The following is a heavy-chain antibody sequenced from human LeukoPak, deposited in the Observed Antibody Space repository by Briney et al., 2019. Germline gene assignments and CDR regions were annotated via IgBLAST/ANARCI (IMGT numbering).Heavy chain of an antibody. CDR3: ARDAYTATGYYPY. CDR1: GGSFSGYY. CDR2: INHSGST. V-gene: IGHV4-34*01. D-gene: IGHD3-9*01. J-gene: IGHJ4*02. Sequence: SETLSLTCAVYGGSFSGYYWSWIRQPPGKGLEWIGEINHSGSTNYNPSLKSRVTISVDTSKNQFSLKLSSVTAADTAVYYRARDAYTATGYYPYWGQGTLVTVSS.